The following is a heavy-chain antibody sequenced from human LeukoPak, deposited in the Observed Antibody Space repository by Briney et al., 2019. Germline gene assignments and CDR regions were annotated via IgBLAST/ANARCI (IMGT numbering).Heavy chain of an antibody. CDR2: ISYDAAVK. CDR3: ARDFSTWYLIDY. D-gene: IGHD6-13*01. J-gene: IGHJ4*02. Sequence: PGGSLRLSCEVSGFTLRSYAIHWVRQAPGKGLQWVAFISYDAAVKYYADSVSGRFTVSRDNSKNTLSLQMNSLRPEDTAVYYCARDFSTWYLIDYWGRGTLVTVSS. V-gene: IGHV3-30-3*01. CDR1: GFTLRSYA.